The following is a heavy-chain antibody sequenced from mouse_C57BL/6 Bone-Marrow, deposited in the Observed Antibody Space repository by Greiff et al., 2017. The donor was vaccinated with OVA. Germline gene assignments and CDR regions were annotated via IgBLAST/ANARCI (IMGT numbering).Heavy chain of an antibody. Sequence: QVQLQQSGAELVTPGASVTLSCKASGYTFTDYEMHWVKQTPVHGLEWIGAIDPETGGTAYNQKFKGKAILTADKSSSTAYMELRSLTSEDSAVYYCTRGYSNYYAMDYWGQGTSVTVSS. CDR2: IDPETGGT. CDR3: TRGYSNYYAMDY. CDR1: GYTFTDYE. J-gene: IGHJ4*01. V-gene: IGHV1-15*01. D-gene: IGHD2-5*01.